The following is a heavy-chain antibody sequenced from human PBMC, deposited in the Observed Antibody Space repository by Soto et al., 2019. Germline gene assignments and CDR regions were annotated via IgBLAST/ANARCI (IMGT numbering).Heavy chain of an antibody. J-gene: IGHJ6*02. CDR3: ARDWGAPGRGSALGYYYHFGMDV. CDR2: IKEDGSEA. Sequence: EVQLVESGGGLVQPGGSLRLSCAASGFTFSTYCMNWVRQAPGKGLEWVANIKEDGSEAYYVDSVKGRFTISRDNAKNSLYLDMNSLRGEDTAVYYCARDWGAPGRGSALGYYYHFGMDVWGQGTTVTVPS. D-gene: IGHD3-16*01. V-gene: IGHV3-7*05. CDR1: GFTFSTYC.